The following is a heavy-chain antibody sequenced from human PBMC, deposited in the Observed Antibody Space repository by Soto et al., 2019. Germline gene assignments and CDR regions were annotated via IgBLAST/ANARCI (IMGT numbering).Heavy chain of an antibody. CDR2: ISSSGSTI. Sequence: PGGSLRLSCAASGFTFSSYSMNWVRQAPGRGLDWVSYISSSGSTIYYADSVKGRFTISRDNAKNSLYLQMNSLRAEDTAVYYCARGGPYWFDSSGYLDYFDFWGQGALVTVSS. CDR3: ARGGPYWFDSSGYLDYFDF. CDR1: GFTFSSYS. V-gene: IGHV3-48*01. J-gene: IGHJ4*02. D-gene: IGHD3-22*01.